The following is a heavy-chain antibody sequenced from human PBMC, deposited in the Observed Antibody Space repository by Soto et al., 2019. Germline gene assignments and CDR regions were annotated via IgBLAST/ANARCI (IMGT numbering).Heavy chain of an antibody. CDR1: GFTFSSYA. D-gene: IGHD1-7*01. J-gene: IGHJ6*02. V-gene: IGHV3-30-3*01. Sequence: QVQLVESGGGVVQPGRSLRLSCAASGFTFSSYAMHWVRQAPGKGLEWVAVISYDGSNKYYADSVKGRFTISRDNSKNTLHLQMNSLRAEDTAVYYCARENWNYSTDYGMDVWGQGTTVTVSS. CDR2: ISYDGSNK. CDR3: ARENWNYSTDYGMDV.